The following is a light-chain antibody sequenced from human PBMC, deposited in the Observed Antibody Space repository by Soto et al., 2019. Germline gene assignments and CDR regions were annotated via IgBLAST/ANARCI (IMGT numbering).Light chain of an antibody. CDR2: EVT. CDR3: SSYTSRTTHVV. CDR1: SSDVGDYKY. Sequence: QSALTQPASVSGSPGQSITISCTGISSDVGDYKYVSWYQHHPGKAPKVMIYEVTNRPSGVSDRFSGSKSGSTASLTISGLQAEDEADYYCSSYTSRTTHVVFGGGTKLTVL. V-gene: IGLV2-14*01. J-gene: IGLJ2*01.